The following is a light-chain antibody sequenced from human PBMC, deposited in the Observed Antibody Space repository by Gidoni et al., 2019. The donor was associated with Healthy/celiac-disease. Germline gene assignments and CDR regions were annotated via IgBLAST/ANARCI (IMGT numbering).Light chain of an antibody. Sequence: DIVMPQSPASLAVSLGERATINCKSRQSVLYSSNNKNYLAWYQQKPGQPPKLLIYWASTRESGVPDRFSGSGSGTDFTLTISSLQAEDVAVYYCQQYYSTPFTFGPGTKVDIK. J-gene: IGKJ3*01. CDR1: QSVLYSSNNKNY. CDR2: WAS. V-gene: IGKV4-1*01. CDR3: QQYYSTPFT.